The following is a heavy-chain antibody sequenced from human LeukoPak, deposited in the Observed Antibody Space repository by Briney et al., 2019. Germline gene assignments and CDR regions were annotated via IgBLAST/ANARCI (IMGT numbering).Heavy chain of an antibody. J-gene: IGHJ4*02. CDR1: GGSFSGYY. CDR2: INHSGST. CDR3: ARGGYFDY. V-gene: IGHV4-34*01. Sequence: SQTLSLTCAVYGGSFSGYYWSWIRQPPGKGLEWIGEINHSGSTNYNPSLKSRVTISVDTSKNQFSLKLSSVTAADTAVYYCARGGYFDYWGQGTLVTVSS.